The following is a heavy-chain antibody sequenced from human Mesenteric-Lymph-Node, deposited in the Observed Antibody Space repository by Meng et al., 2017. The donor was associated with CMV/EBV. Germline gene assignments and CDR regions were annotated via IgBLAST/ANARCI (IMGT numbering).Heavy chain of an antibody. CDR2: IKQDGSEK. D-gene: IGHD3-22*01. Sequence: GESLKISCAASGFTFNSYCMSWVRQAPGKGLEWVANIKQDGSEKYHVDSVKGRFTISRDNAKNSLYLQMNSLRVEDTAVYYCARAPGYYDSSGLAPYWGQGTLVTVSS. V-gene: IGHV3-7*04. J-gene: IGHJ4*02. CDR1: GFTFNSYC. CDR3: ARAPGYYDSSGLAPY.